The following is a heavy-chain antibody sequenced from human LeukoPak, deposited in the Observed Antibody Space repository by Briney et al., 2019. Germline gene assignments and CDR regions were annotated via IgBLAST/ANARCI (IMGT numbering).Heavy chain of an antibody. Sequence: SETLSLTCTVSGGSIGSYYWSWIRQPPGKGLEWIGYIYYSGSTNYNPSLKSRVTISVDTSKNQFYLKLSSVTAADTAVYYCARDYYDSSGYYSPDAFDIWGQGTMVTVSS. CDR1: GGSIGSYY. CDR3: ARDYYDSSGYYSPDAFDI. CDR2: IYYSGST. V-gene: IGHV4-59*01. D-gene: IGHD3-22*01. J-gene: IGHJ3*02.